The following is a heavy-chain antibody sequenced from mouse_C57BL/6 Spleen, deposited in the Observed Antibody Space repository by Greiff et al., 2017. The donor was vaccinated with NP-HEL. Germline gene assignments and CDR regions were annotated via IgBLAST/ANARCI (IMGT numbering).Heavy chain of an antibody. V-gene: IGHV3-6*01. CDR2: ISYDGSN. Sequence: DVQLVESGPGLVKPSQSLSLTCSVTGYSITSGYYWNWIRQFPGNKLEWMGYISYDGSNNYNPSLKNRISITRDTSKNQFFLKLNSVTTEDTATYYCAAPYYSNYEFAYWGQGTLVTVSA. D-gene: IGHD2-5*01. J-gene: IGHJ3*01. CDR3: AAPYYSNYEFAY. CDR1: GYSITSGYY.